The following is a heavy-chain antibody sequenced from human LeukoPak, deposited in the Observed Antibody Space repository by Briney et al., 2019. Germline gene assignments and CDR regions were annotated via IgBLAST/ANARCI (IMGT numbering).Heavy chain of an antibody. CDR1: GFTFSSYG. V-gene: IGHV3-30*18. Sequence: AGGSLRLSCAASGFTFSSYGMHWVRQAPGKGLEWVAVISYDGSNKYYADSVKGRFTISRDNSKNTLYLQMNSLRAEDTAVYYCAKDRGLASFDLWGRGTLVTVSS. CDR2: ISYDGSNK. D-gene: IGHD3-10*01. CDR3: AKDRGLASFDL. J-gene: IGHJ2*01.